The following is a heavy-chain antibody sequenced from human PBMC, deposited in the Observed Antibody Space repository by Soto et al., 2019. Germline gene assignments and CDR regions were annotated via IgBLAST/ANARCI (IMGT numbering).Heavy chain of an antibody. CDR3: ARAMPSRVSYPYQFDY. D-gene: IGHD1-26*01. CDR1: GFTFSSYA. CDR2: ISYDGSNK. V-gene: IGHV3-30-3*01. J-gene: IGHJ4*02. Sequence: QVQLVESGRGVVQPGRSLRLSCAASGFTFSSYAMHWVRQAPGKGLEWVAVISYDGSNKYYADSVKGRFTISRDNSKNTLYLQMNSLRAEDTAVYYCARAMPSRVSYPYQFDYWGQGTLVTVSS.